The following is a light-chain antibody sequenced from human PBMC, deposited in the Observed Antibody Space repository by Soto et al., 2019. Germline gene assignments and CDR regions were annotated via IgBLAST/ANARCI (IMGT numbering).Light chain of an antibody. CDR1: SSDIGGYNY. CDR3: SSYTSSSTLYV. Sequence: QSALTQPASVSGSPGQSITISCAGTSSDIGGYNYVSWYQQHPGKAPKVMIYEVSNRPSGVSNRFSGSKSGNTASLTISGLPAEDEADYYCSSYTSSSTLYVFGSGTKVTVL. CDR2: EVS. V-gene: IGLV2-14*01. J-gene: IGLJ1*01.